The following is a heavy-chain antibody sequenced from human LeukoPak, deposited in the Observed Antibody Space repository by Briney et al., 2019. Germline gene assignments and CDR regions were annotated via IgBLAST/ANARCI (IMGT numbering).Heavy chain of an antibody. CDR1: GDSVSSNSAA. V-gene: IGHV6-1*01. CDR3: ARGGRYYGSGSYYLYDAFDI. CDR2: TYYRSKWYN. D-gene: IGHD3-10*01. Sequence: SQTLSLTCAISGDSVSSNSAAWNRIRQSPSRGLEWLGRTYYRSKWYNDYAVSVKSRITINPDTSKNQFSLQLNSVTPEDTAVYYCARGGRYYGSGSYYLYDAFDIWGQGTMVTVSS. J-gene: IGHJ3*02.